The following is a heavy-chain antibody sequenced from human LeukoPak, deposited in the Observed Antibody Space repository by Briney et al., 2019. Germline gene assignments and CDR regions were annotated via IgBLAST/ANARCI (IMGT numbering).Heavy chain of an antibody. CDR1: GGSISSGGYY. Sequence: SETLSLTCTVSGGSISSGGYYWSWIRQPPGKGLEWIGYIYHSGSTYYNPSLKSRVTISVDRSKNQFSLKLSSVTAADTAVYYCARSGPYCGGDCYSGPHFDYWGQGTLVTVSS. D-gene: IGHD2-21*01. CDR2: IYHSGST. J-gene: IGHJ4*02. V-gene: IGHV4-30-2*01. CDR3: ARSGPYCGGDCYSGPHFDY.